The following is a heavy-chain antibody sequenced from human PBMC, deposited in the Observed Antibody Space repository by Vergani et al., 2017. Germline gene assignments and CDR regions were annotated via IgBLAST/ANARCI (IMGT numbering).Heavy chain of an antibody. V-gene: IGHV1-69*01. Sequence: QVQLVQSGAEVKKPGSSVKVSCKASGGTFSSYAISWVRQAPGQGLEWMGGIIPIVGTANYAQKFQGRVTITADESTSTAYMALSSLRSEDTAVYYCASDPGKLYSSSSSEYFQHWGQGTLVTVSS. D-gene: IGHD6-6*01. CDR1: GGTFSSYA. J-gene: IGHJ1*01. CDR3: ASDPGKLYSSSSSEYFQH. CDR2: IIPIVGTA.